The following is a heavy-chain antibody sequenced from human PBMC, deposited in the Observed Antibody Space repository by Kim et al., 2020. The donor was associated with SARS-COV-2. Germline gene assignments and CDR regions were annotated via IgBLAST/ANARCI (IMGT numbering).Heavy chain of an antibody. CDR2: SST. CDR3: ARAGHFDY. Sequence: SSTSYADSVKGRFTNSRDNAKNTLYLQMNSLRAEDTAVYYCARAGHFDYWGQGTLVTVSS. J-gene: IGHJ4*02. V-gene: IGHV3-74*01.